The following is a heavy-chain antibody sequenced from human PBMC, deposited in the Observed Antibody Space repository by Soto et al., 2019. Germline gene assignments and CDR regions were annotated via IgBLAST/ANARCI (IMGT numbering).Heavy chain of an antibody. Sequence: QVQLLQSGAEVKKPGASVKVSCKASGYTFTSYHIHWVRQAPGQGLEWMGVISTSAGTTTYAQEFMGRASLTSNTSTNTVYMELSSLTSQDTAVYYCARDSSYYSGSGSFSTYHFFGMDIWAQGTTVTVS. CDR2: ISTSAGTT. D-gene: IGHD3-10*01. CDR3: ARDSSYYSGSGSFSTYHFFGMDI. CDR1: GYTFTSYH. V-gene: IGHV1-46*01. J-gene: IGHJ6*02.